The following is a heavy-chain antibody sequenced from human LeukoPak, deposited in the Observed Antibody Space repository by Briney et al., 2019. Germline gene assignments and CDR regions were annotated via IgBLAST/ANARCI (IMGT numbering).Heavy chain of an antibody. CDR2: ISYDGSNK. CDR1: GFTFSSYG. Sequence: GGSLRLSCAASGFTFSSYGMHWVRQAPGKGLEWVAVISYDGSNKYYAGSVKGRFTISRDNSKNTLYLQMNSLRAEDTAVYYCAKGRGPAGSDAFDIWGQGTMVTVSS. V-gene: IGHV3-30*18. D-gene: IGHD3-10*01. CDR3: AKGRGPAGSDAFDI. J-gene: IGHJ3*02.